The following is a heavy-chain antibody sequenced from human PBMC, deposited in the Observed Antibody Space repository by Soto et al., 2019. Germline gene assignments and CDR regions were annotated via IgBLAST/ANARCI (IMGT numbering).Heavy chain of an antibody. Sequence: SETLSLTCTVSGGSISSYYWSWIRQPPGKGLEWIGYIYYSGSTNYNPSLKSRVTISVDTSKNQFSLKLSSVTAADTAVYYCARAITMVRGVTQNWFDPWGQGTLVTVSS. V-gene: IGHV4-59*01. D-gene: IGHD3-10*01. CDR3: ARAITMVRGVTQNWFDP. CDR2: IYYSGST. J-gene: IGHJ5*02. CDR1: GGSISSYY.